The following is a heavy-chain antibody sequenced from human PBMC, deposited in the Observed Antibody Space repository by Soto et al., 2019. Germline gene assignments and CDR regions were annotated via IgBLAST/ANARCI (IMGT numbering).Heavy chain of an antibody. J-gene: IGHJ6*02. V-gene: IGHV3-9*01. Sequence: PGGSLRLSCAASGFTFDDYAMHWVRQAPGKGLEWVSGISWNSGSIGYADSVKGRFTISRDNAKNSLYLQMNSLRAEDTALYYCAKDMTNGYYGMDVWGQATTVTVSS. CDR3: AKDMTNGYYGMDV. D-gene: IGHD2-8*01. CDR1: GFTFDDYA. CDR2: ISWNSGSI.